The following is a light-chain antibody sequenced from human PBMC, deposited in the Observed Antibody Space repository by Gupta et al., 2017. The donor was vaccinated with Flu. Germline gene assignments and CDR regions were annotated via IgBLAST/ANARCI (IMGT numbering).Light chain of an antibody. CDR2: VAS. CDR3: QQTYRAPLT. J-gene: IGKJ1*01. V-gene: IGKV1-39*01. Sequence: DIQMTQSPSSLSASVGDRVTITCRASQSIASYLNWYQQRPGKAPKLLISVASILQSGVPSRFSGGGSGTDFTLTINSLQPEDFATYFCQQTYRAPLTFGQGTKVEIK. CDR1: QSIASY.